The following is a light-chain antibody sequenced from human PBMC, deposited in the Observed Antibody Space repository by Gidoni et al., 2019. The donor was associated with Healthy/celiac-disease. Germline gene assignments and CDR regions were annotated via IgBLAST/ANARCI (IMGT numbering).Light chain of an antibody. CDR1: QSLLHSNGYNY. Sequence: DIVMTHSPLSLPVTPGAPASISCRSSQSLLHSNGYNYLDWYLQKPGQSPQLLIYLGSNRASGVPDRFSGSGSGTDFTLKISRVEAEDVGVYYCMQALQTPWTFGQGTKVEIK. V-gene: IGKV2-28*01. CDR2: LGS. CDR3: MQALQTPWT. J-gene: IGKJ1*01.